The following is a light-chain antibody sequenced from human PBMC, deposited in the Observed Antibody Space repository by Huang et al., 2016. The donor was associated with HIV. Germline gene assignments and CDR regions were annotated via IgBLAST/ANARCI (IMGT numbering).Light chain of an antibody. CDR3: QQRSNSFLT. J-gene: IGKJ4*01. Sequence: EIVLTQSPATLSLSPGERATLSCRASQRVSSYLAWYQQKPGQAPRLLIYDASNRATGIPARFSGSGSGTDFTLTISSLESEDFAVYYCQQRSNSFLTFGGGTKVEIK. CDR1: QRVSSY. CDR2: DAS. V-gene: IGKV3-11*01.